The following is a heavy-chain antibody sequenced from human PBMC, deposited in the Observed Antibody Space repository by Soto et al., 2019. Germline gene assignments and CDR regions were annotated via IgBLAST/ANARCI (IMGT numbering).Heavy chain of an antibody. CDR3: ASRGIAAAGTGLGYYYGMDV. J-gene: IGHJ6*02. V-gene: IGHV3-30-3*01. D-gene: IGHD6-13*01. Sequence: QVQLVESGGGVVQPGRSLRLSCAASGFTFSSYAMHWVRQAPGKGLEWVAVISYDGSNKYYADSVKGRFTISRDNSKNTLYLQMNSLRAEDTAVYYCASRGIAAAGTGLGYYYGMDVWGQGTTVTVSS. CDR1: GFTFSSYA. CDR2: ISYDGSNK.